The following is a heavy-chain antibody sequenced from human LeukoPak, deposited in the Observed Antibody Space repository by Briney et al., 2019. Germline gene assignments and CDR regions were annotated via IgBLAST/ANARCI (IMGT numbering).Heavy chain of an antibody. D-gene: IGHD3-9*01. V-gene: IGHV4-4*07. Sequence: SETLSLTCTVSGGSISSYFWSWIRQPAGKGLEWIGRIYSSGNTNYNPSLKSRVTMSVDTSKNQFSLKLSSVTAADTAVYYCARSRGPNILTGYYMPYYFDYWGQGTLVTVSS. CDR1: GGSISSYF. CDR3: ARSRGPNILTGYYMPYYFDY. CDR2: IYSSGNT. J-gene: IGHJ4*02.